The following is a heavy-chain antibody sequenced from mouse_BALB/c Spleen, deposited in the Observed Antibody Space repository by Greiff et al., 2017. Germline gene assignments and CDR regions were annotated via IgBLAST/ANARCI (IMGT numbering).Heavy chain of an antibody. J-gene: IGHJ4*01. CDR3: ARRWSFTTRNYAMDY. CDR1: GFTFSSYG. Sequence: EVHLVESGGDLVKPGGSLKLSCAASGFTFSSYGMSWVRQTPDKRLEWVATISSGGSYTYYPDSVKGRFTISRDNAKNTLYLQMSSLKSEDTAMYYCARRWSFTTRNYAMDYWGQGTSVTVSS. V-gene: IGHV5-6*01. D-gene: IGHD2-12*01. CDR2: ISSGGSYT.